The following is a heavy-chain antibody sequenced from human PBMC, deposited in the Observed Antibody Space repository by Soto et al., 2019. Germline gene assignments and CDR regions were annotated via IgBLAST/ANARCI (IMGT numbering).Heavy chain of an antibody. D-gene: IGHD3-3*01. Sequence: GESLKISCQGSGYSFTSYWIGWVRKMPGKGLEWMGVIYPGDSDTRYSPSFQGQVTISADKSISPACLQWSSLKASDTAIYYCARPARTILGVLTLSLSAYFDYWGLGTLVTVSS. CDR3: ARPARTILGVLTLSLSAYFDY. CDR2: IYPGDSDT. J-gene: IGHJ4*02. V-gene: IGHV5-51*01. CDR1: GYSFTSYW.